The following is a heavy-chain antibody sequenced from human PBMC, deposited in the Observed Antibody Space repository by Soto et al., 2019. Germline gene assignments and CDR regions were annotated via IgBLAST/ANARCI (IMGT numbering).Heavy chain of an antibody. Sequence: QVQLVQSGAEVKKPGASVKVSCKASGYTFTSYAMHWVRQAPGQRLEWMGWINAGNGNTKYSQKFQGRVTITRDTSASTDYMELSSLRSEDTAVYYCARTCELTYYYYYGMDVWGQGTTVTVSS. V-gene: IGHV1-3*01. J-gene: IGHJ6*02. CDR2: INAGNGNT. CDR1: GYTFTSYA. CDR3: ARTCELTYYYYYGMDV. D-gene: IGHD1-7*01.